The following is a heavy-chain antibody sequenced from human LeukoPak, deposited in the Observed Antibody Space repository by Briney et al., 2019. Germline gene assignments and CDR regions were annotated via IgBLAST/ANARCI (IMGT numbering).Heavy chain of an antibody. CDR1: GFTFSSYW. CDR2: INSDGSST. J-gene: IGHJ4*02. CDR3: ARGTRYGSGSYYF. Sequence: GGSLRLSCAASGFTFSSYWMHWVRQAPGKGLVWVSRINSDGSSTSYADSVKGRFTISRDNAKNSLYLQMNSLRAEDTAVYYCARGTRYGSGSYYFWGQGTLVTVSS. D-gene: IGHD3-10*01. V-gene: IGHV3-74*01.